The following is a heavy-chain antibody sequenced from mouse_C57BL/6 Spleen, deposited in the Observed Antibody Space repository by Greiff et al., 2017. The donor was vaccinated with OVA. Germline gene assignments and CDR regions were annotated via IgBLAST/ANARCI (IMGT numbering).Heavy chain of an antibody. Sequence: QVQLKQSGAELVRPGASVKLSCKASGYTFTDYYINWVKQRPGQGLEWIARIYPGSGNTYYNEKFKGKATLTAEKSSSTAYMQLSSLTSEDSAVYFCARSEGYEDAMDYWGQGTSVTVSS. CDR2: IYPGSGNT. V-gene: IGHV1-76*01. CDR3: ARSEGYEDAMDY. J-gene: IGHJ4*01. D-gene: IGHD2-2*01. CDR1: GYTFTDYY.